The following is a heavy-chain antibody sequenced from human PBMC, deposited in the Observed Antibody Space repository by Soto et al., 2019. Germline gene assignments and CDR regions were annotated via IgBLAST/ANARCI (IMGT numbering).Heavy chain of an antibody. Sequence: AAVKVSCKASGYTFTSYYMHWVRQAPGQGLEWMGIINPSGGSASYAQKFQGRVTMTRDTSTSTVYMELSSLRSEDTAVYYCARDTASPLPYAEPYYYYYHGMDVWGQGTTVTVYS. CDR3: ARDTASPLPYAEPYYYYYHGMDV. D-gene: IGHD2-8*01. V-gene: IGHV1-46*01. J-gene: IGHJ6*02. CDR1: GYTFTSYY. CDR2: INPSGGSA.